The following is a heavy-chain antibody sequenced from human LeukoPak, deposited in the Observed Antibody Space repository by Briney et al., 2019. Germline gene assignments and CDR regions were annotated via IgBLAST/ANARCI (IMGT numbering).Heavy chain of an antibody. CDR2: ISSSSSYI. Sequence: NPGGSLRLSCAASGFTFSSYSMNWVRQAPGKGLEWVSSISSSSSYIYYADSVKGRFTISRDNAKNSLYLQMNSLRAEDTAVYYCARGNNYYGSGSYYITWGQGTLVTVSS. D-gene: IGHD3-10*01. J-gene: IGHJ5*02. V-gene: IGHV3-21*01. CDR3: ARGNNYYGSGSYYIT. CDR1: GFTFSSYS.